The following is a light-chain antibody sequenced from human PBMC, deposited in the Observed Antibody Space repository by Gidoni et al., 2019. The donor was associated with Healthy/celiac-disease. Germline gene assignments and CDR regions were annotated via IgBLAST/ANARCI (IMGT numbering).Light chain of an antibody. J-gene: IGKJ1*01. V-gene: IGKV3-15*01. CDR1: QSVSSN. CDR3: QQYNNWPRGWT. Sequence: EIVMTQSPATLSVSPGERDTLSCRASQSVSSNLAWYQQKPGQAPRLLIYGASTRATGIPARFSGSGSGTEFTLTISSLQSEDFAVYYCQQYNNWPRGWTFGQGTKVEIK. CDR2: GAS.